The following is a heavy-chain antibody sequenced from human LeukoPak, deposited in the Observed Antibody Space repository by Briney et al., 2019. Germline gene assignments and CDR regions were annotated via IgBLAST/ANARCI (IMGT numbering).Heavy chain of an antibody. D-gene: IGHD5-18*01. Sequence: PGGSLRLSCAASGFTFSSYAMGWVRQAPGKGLEWVSAISGSGGSTYHADSVKGRFTISRDNSKNTLYLQMNSLRAEDTAVYYCAKAPITGYSYGYYGYWGQGTLVTVSS. CDR2: ISGSGGST. J-gene: IGHJ4*02. V-gene: IGHV3-23*01. CDR1: GFTFSSYA. CDR3: AKAPITGYSYGYYGY.